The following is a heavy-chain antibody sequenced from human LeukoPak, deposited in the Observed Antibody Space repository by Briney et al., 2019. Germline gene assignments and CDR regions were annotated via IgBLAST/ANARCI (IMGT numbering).Heavy chain of an antibody. CDR2: IWYDGSNK. V-gene: IGHV3-33*01. CDR1: GFTFSSYG. D-gene: IGHD3-3*01. Sequence: QPGGSLRLSCAASGFTFSSYGMPWVRQAPGKGLEWVAVIWYDGSNKYYADSVKGRFTISRDNSKNTLDLQMNSLRADDTAVYYCARDRSYDFWSGYSTPDYWGQGTLVTVSS. CDR3: ARDRSYDFWSGYSTPDY. J-gene: IGHJ4*02.